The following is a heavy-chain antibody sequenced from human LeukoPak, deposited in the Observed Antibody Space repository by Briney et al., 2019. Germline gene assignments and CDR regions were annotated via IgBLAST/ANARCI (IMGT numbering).Heavy chain of an antibody. J-gene: IGHJ1*01. CDR2: ISSGGDTR. D-gene: IGHD2-15*01. V-gene: IGHV3-48*01. CDR3: ARTPGYCSGGNCYRYFQN. Sequence: PGGSLRLSCAASGFTFSTYSVDWVRQAPGKGLEWISYISSGGDTRYYADSVKGRFTISRDNVKNLLFLQMNSLRVEDTAVYYCARTPGYCSGGNCYRYFQNWGQGTLVTVSS. CDR1: GFTFSTYS.